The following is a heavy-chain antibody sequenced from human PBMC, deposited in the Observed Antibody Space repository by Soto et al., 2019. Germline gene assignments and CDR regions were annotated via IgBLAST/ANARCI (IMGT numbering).Heavy chain of an antibody. V-gene: IGHV4-39*01. CDR1: GGSISSSSYY. Sequence: SETLSLTCAVSGGSISSSSYYWGWIRQPPGKGLEWIGSIYYSGSTYYNPSLKSRVTISVDTPKNQFSLKLSSVTAADTAVYYCAKNWNWGSLVHWGQGTLVTVSS. CDR3: AKNWNWGSLVH. D-gene: IGHD7-27*01. J-gene: IGHJ4*02. CDR2: IYYSGST.